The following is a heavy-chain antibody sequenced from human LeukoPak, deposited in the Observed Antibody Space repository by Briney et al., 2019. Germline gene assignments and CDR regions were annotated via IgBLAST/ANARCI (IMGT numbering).Heavy chain of an antibody. D-gene: IGHD4-11*01. J-gene: IGHJ4*02. CDR2: INHSGST. V-gene: IGHV4-34*01. CDR3: ASPISNY. CDR1: GGSFSGYY. Sequence: SETLSLTCAVYGGSFSGYYWSWIRQPPGKGLEWIGEINHSGSTNYNPSLKSRVTISVDTSKNQFSLKLSSVTAADAAVYYCASPISNYWGQGTLVTVSS.